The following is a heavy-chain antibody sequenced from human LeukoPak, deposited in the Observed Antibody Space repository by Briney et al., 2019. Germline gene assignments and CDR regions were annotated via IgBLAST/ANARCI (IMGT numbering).Heavy chain of an antibody. CDR3: ARDGPSNGMDY. CDR1: GYSFTDHY. J-gene: IGHJ4*02. CDR2: INPNSGGT. D-gene: IGHD1-14*01. V-gene: IGHV1-2*02. Sequence: ASVKVSCKAPGYSFTDHYMHWVRQAPGQGPEWMGWINPNSGGTNYAQKFQGRVTMTRDTSISTAYMELSRLRSDDTAVYYCARDGPSNGMDYWGQGTLVTVSS.